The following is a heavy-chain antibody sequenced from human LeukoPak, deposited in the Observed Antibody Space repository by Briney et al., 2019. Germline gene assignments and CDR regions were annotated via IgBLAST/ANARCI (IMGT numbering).Heavy chain of an antibody. CDR3: ARLETSSGYYQKDAFDM. CDR2: IDWEADK. Sequence: SGPALVKPTQTLTLTCTFSGFSLTTNGMCVSWIRQAPGKALEWLARIDWEADKYYSTSLKARLTISKDTSKNQVVLTMTNMDPVDTATYYCARLETSSGYYQKDAFDMWGQGTMVTVSS. CDR1: GFSLTTNGMC. D-gene: IGHD3-22*01. V-gene: IGHV2-70*11. J-gene: IGHJ3*02.